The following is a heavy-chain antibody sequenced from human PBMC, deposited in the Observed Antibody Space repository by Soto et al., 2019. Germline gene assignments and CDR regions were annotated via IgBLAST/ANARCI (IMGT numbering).Heavy chain of an antibody. J-gene: IGHJ4*02. CDR2: ISSNGGST. CDR1: GFTFSRNA. CDR3: ARGGSDYYFDY. Sequence: EVQLVESGGGLVQPGGSLRLSCAASGFTFSRNAMHWVRQAPGKGLEYVSAISSNGGSTYYGNSVKGRFTISRDNSKNTLYRQMGSLRAEDMAVYYCARGGSDYYFDYWGQGTLVTVSS. D-gene: IGHD2-21*02. V-gene: IGHV3-64*01.